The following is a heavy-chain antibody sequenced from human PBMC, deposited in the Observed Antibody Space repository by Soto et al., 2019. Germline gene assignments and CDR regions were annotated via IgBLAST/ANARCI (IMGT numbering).Heavy chain of an antibody. V-gene: IGHV3-33*01. CDR1: GFTFSSYG. J-gene: IGHJ6*02. CDR3: ARDSVAYYGMDV. Sequence: VGSLRLSCAASGFTFSSYGMHWVRQAPGKGLEWVAVIWYDGSNKYYADSVKGRFTISRDNSKNTLYLQMNSLRAEDTAVYYCARDSVAYYGMDVWGQGTTVTVSS. CDR2: IWYDGSNK.